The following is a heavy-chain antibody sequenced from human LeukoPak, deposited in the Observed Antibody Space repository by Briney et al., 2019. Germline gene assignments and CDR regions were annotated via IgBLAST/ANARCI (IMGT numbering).Heavy chain of an antibody. J-gene: IGHJ3*02. CDR2: IYSGGST. CDR1: GFTVSSNY. Sequence: GGSLRLSCAASGFTVSSNYMSWVRQAPGKGLEWVAVIYSGGSTYYADSVKGRLTISRDNSKNTLYLQMNSLRAEGTAVYYCASEVGATVGAFDIWGQGTMVTVSS. V-gene: IGHV3-53*01. CDR3: ASEVGATVGAFDI. D-gene: IGHD1-26*01.